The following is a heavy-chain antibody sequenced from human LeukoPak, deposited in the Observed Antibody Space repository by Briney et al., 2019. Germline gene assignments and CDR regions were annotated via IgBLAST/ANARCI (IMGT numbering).Heavy chain of an antibody. J-gene: IGHJ3*01. Sequence: PGGSLRLSCAASGFTFSSYGMHWVRQAPGEGLEWGAVISYDGSNKYYAHSVKGRFTISRDNSKNTLYLLMDTLRAENTALYYCAKDDYYDSSGYWVVDAFDVWGQGAMVTVSS. CDR2: ISYDGSNK. D-gene: IGHD3-22*01. V-gene: IGHV3-30*18. CDR1: GFTFSSYG. CDR3: AKDDYYDSSGYWVVDAFDV.